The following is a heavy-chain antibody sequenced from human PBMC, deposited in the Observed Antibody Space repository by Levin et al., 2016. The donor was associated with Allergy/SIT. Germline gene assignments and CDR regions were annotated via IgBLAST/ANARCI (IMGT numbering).Heavy chain of an antibody. CDR1: GGSFSGYY. Sequence: GSLRLSCAVYGGSFSGYYWSWIRQPPGKGLEWIGEINHSGSTNYNPSLKSRVTISVDTSKNQFSLKLSSVTAADTAVYYCARGTVSYYYYMDVWGKGTTVTVSS. J-gene: IGHJ6*03. D-gene: IGHD4-11*01. CDR3: ARGTVSYYYYMDV. V-gene: IGHV4-34*01. CDR2: INHSGST.